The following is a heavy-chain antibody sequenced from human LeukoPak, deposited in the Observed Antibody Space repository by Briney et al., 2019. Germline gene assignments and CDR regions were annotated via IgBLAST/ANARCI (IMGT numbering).Heavy chain of an antibody. J-gene: IGHJ5*02. CDR3: ARHGPTYYYGSGSYYKGRWFDP. D-gene: IGHD3-10*01. CDR1: GGSFSGYY. CDR2: INHSGST. V-gene: IGHV4-34*01. Sequence: SETLSLTCAVYGGSFSGYYWSWIRQPPGKGLEWIGEINHSGSTNYNPSLKRRVTISVDTSKNQFSLKLSSVTAADTAVYYCARHGPTYYYGSGSYYKGRWFDPWGQGTLVTVSS.